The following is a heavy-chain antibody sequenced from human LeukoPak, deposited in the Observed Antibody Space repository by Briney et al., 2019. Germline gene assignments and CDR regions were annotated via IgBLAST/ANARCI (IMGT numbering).Heavy chain of an antibody. V-gene: IGHV3-74*03. D-gene: IGHD3-10*01. CDR2: IKSDGSRT. Sequence: PGGSLRLSCAASGFTFSSYWMHWVRQAPGKGLLWVARIKSDGSRTEYADSVKGRFTISRDNAKNTLFLQMNSLRAEDTAVYYCARDYYTSGSPNDYWGQGTLVTVSS. J-gene: IGHJ4*02. CDR1: GFTFSSYW. CDR3: ARDYYTSGSPNDY.